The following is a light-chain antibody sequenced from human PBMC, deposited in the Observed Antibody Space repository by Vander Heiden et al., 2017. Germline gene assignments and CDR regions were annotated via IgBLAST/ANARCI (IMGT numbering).Light chain of an antibody. V-gene: IGKV2-28*01. Sequence: DIVMPQSPLSLPVTPGEPASISCRSSQSLLHSNGYNYLDWYPQKPGQSQQLLIYLGSNRASGVPDRFSGSGSGTDFTLKISRVEAEDVGVYYCMQALQTPRTFGQGTKVEIK. J-gene: IGKJ1*01. CDR3: MQALQTPRT. CDR1: QSLLHSNGYNY. CDR2: LGS.